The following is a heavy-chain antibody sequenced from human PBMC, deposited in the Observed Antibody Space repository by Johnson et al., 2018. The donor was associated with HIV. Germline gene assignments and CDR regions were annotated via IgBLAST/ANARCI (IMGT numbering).Heavy chain of an antibody. CDR2: ISWDGGST. D-gene: IGHD3-10*01. Sequence: VLLVESGGVVVQPGGSLRLSCAASGFTFDDYTMHWVRQAPGKGLEWVSLISWDGGSTYYADSVKGRFTISRDNSKNSLYLQMNSLGAEDTAVYYCARVQLLADDVFNIWGQGTMVTVSS. CDR1: GFTFDDYT. CDR3: ARVQLLADDVFNI. J-gene: IGHJ3*02. V-gene: IGHV3-43*01.